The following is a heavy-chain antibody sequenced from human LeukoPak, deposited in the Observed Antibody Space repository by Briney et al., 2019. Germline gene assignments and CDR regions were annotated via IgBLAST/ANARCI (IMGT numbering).Heavy chain of an antibody. V-gene: IGHV3-74*01. CDR1: GFTFSSYW. CDR3: AKERGYSGDPQDFDY. Sequence: GGSLRLSCAASGFTFSSYWMHWVRQAPGKGLVWVSRINSDGSSTSYADSVRGRFAIFRDNSKNTLYLQINSLRAEDTAVYYCAKERGYSGDPQDFDYWGQGTLVTVSS. D-gene: IGHD4-17*01. J-gene: IGHJ4*02. CDR2: INSDGSST.